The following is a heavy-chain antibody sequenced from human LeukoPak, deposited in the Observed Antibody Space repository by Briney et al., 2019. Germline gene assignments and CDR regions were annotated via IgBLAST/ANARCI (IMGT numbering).Heavy chain of an antibody. D-gene: IGHD2-15*01. CDR1: GGSIGRTGYY. Sequence: SETLSLTCTVSGGSIGRTGYYWGWIRQPPGKGLEWIGNIYYSGSTYYNPSLKSRVTISVDRSKNQFSLKLSSVTAADTAVYYCARGTVGYCSGGSCQGWFDPWGQGTLVTVSS. CDR2: IYYSGST. J-gene: IGHJ5*02. CDR3: ARGTVGYCSGGSCQGWFDP. V-gene: IGHV4-39*07.